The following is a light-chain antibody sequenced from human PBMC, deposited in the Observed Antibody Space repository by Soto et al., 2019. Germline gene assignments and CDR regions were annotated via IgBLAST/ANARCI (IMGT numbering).Light chain of an antibody. Sequence: DIQMTQSPSTLSASVGDRVTITCRASQSISSWLAWYQQKPGKAPKLVIYKASSLESGVPSRFSGSGSGTEFTLTISSLQPDDFATYYCQQYNSYSRTFGQWTKVEIK. CDR1: QSISSW. V-gene: IGKV1-5*03. CDR2: KAS. CDR3: QQYNSYSRT. J-gene: IGKJ1*01.